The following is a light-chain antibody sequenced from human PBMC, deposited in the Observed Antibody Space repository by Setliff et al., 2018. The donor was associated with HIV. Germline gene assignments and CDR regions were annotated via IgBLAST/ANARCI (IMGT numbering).Light chain of an antibody. J-gene: IGKJ5*01. CDR3: QQYGSSFIT. V-gene: IGKV3-20*01. CDR1: QSVSSSY. Sequence: EIVLTQSPGTLSLSPGERATLSCRASQSVSSSYLAWYQQKPGQAPRLLIYAASSRATGIPHRFSGSGSGTDFTLTISRLEPEDFAVYFCQQYGSSFITFGQGTRLEIK. CDR2: AAS.